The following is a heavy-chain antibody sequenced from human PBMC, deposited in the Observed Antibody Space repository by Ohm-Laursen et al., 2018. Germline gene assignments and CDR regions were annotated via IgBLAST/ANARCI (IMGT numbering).Heavy chain of an antibody. CDR2: ISWNSGSI. J-gene: IGHJ3*02. CDR1: GFTFDDYA. CDR3: AKDPSPHFDPFDI. Sequence: SLRLSCSASGFTFDDYAMHWVRQAPGKGLEWVSGISWNSGSIGYADSVKGRFTISRDNAKNSLYLQMNSLKAEDTAWYYCAKDPSPHFDPFDIWGQGTMVTASS. D-gene: IGHD2-2*01. V-gene: IGHV3-9*01.